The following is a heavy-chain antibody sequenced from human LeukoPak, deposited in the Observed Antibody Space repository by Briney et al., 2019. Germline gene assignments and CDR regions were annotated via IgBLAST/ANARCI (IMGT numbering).Heavy chain of an antibody. CDR1: GFTFSSYG. J-gene: IGHJ6*02. Sequence: PGGSLRLSCAASGFTFSSYGMHWVRQAPGKGLEWVAFIRYDGSNKYYADSVKGRFTISRDNSKNTLYLQMNSLRAEDTAVYYCAKGGQGIAAAGTWGYYGMDVWGQGTTVTVSS. CDR3: AKGGQGIAAAGTWGYYGMDV. CDR2: IRYDGSNK. D-gene: IGHD6-13*01. V-gene: IGHV3-30*02.